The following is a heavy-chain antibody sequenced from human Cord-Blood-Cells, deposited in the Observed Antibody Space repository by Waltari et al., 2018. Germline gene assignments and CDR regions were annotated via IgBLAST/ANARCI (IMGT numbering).Heavy chain of an antibody. CDR3: ARDYRYYFDY. Sequence: QVQLVESGGGVVQPGRSLSLSCAEAGFTFSSYGLPWVRQAPGKGLEWVAVIWYDGSNKYYADSVKGRFTISRDNSKNTLYLQMNSLRAEDTAVYYCARDYRYYFDYWGQGTLVTVSS. CDR1: GFTFSSYG. J-gene: IGHJ4*02. CDR2: IWYDGSNK. D-gene: IGHD3-16*02. V-gene: IGHV3-33*01.